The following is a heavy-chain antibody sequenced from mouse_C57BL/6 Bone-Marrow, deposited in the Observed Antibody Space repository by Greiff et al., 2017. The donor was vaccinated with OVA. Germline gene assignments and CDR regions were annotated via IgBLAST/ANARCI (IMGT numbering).Heavy chain of an antibody. Sequence: EVQGVESGGGLVQSGRSLRLSCATSGFTFSDFYMEWVRQAPGPGLEWIAASRNQANDSTTEYSASVKGRFIVSRDTAQSILYLQMNALRAEDTAIYYCARDIYGGLFDYWGQGTTLTVSS. V-gene: IGHV7-1*01. J-gene: IGHJ2*01. D-gene: IGHD1-1*02. CDR1: GFTFSDFY. CDR2: SRNQANDSTT. CDR3: ARDIYGGLFDY.